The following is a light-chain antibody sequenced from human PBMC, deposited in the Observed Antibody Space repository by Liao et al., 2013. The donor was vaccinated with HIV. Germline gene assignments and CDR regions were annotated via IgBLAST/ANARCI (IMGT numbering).Light chain of an antibody. CDR3: QVWDSSSDHRGV. J-gene: IGLJ1*01. V-gene: IGLV3-21*04. Sequence: SYELTQPPSVSVAPGKTARITCGGNNIGSKSVHWYQQKPGQAPVLVINSDSDRPSGIPERFSGSNSGNTATLTISRVEAGDEADYYCQVWDSSSDHRGVFGTGTKVTVL. CDR2: SDS. CDR1: NIGSKS.